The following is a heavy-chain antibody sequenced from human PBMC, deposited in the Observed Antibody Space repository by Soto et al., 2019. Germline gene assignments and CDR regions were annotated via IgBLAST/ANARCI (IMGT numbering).Heavy chain of an antibody. CDR1: XXXXXSXXYS. CDR2: IFYSGST. Sequence: XLTXTVXXXXXXSXXYSWDWXRQPPGKGLEWIGSIFYSGSTYYNPSLKSRVTMSVDTSKNQFSLKLISVTAADTAKYFCAREGNLGRWLQPLDFWGQGTLVTVSS. J-gene: IGHJ4*02. D-gene: IGHD5-12*01. CDR3: AREGNLGRWLQPLDF. V-gene: IGHV4-39*07.